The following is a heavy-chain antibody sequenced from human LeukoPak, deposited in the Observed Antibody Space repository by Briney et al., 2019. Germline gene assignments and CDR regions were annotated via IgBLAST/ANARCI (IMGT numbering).Heavy chain of an antibody. V-gene: IGHV3-53*01. J-gene: IGHJ4*02. Sequence: GESLKISCSVTGISVSSNSLTWVRQAPGKGLEWVAALLTGASTYYAASVKGRFTISRDNSRNIVYLQMNSLIIEDTAVYYCARSHYFDSSGSDFDSWGQGTLVTVSS. CDR1: GISVSSNS. D-gene: IGHD3-22*01. CDR2: LLTGAST. CDR3: ARSHYFDSSGSDFDS.